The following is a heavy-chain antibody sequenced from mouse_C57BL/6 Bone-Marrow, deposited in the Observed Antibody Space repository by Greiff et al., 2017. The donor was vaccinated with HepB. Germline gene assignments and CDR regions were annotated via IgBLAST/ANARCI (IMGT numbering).Heavy chain of an antibody. CDR2: IRNKANGYTT. Sequence: EVQVVESGGGLVQPGGSLSLSCAASGFTFTDYYMSWVHQPPGKALEWLGFIRNKANGYTTEYSASVKGRFTISRDNSQSILYLQMNALRAEDSATYYCARYYGFFAYWGQGTLVTVSA. D-gene: IGHD1-1*02. V-gene: IGHV7-3*01. CDR1: GFTFTDYY. CDR3: ARYYGFFAY. J-gene: IGHJ3*01.